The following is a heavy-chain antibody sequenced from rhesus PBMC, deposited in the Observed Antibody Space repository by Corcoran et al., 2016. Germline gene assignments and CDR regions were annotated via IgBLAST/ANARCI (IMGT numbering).Heavy chain of an antibody. J-gene: IGHJ4*01. D-gene: IGHD2-39*02. CDR3: ARQGYTDHLGGLDS. CDR1: GGSISGYPN. CDR2: VYGKPAST. Sequence: QVQLQESGPGLVKPSETLSLTCSVSGGSISGYPNWNWIRQAPGMGLGWIGGVYGKPASTNSTPALKRLVTISKNTSKNQFSLRLTSVTAADTAVYYCARQGYTDHLGGLDSWGQGVLVTVSS. V-gene: IGHV4-143*01.